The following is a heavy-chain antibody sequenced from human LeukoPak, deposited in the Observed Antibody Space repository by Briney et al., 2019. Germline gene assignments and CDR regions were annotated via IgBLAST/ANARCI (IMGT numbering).Heavy chain of an antibody. Sequence: SVKVSCKASGGTFSSYAISWVRQAPRQGLEWMGGIIPIFGTANYAQKFQDSVTITADESTSTAYMELSSLRSEDTAVYYCARDGRSGYSYGYFYWGQGTLVTVSS. V-gene: IGHV1-69*13. CDR2: IIPIFGTA. J-gene: IGHJ4*02. CDR3: ARDGRSGYSYGYFY. CDR1: GGTFSSYA. D-gene: IGHD5-18*01.